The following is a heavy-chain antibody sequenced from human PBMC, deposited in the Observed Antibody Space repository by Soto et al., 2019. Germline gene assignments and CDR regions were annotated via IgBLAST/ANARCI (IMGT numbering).Heavy chain of an antibody. CDR2: IIPVFGTA. CDR1: GGTFISYA. V-gene: IGHV1-69*06. J-gene: IGHJ4*02. Sequence: QVQLVQSGAEVKKPGSSVKLSCKVSGGTFISYAISWVRQAPGRGLEWMGGIIPVFGTANYTPQFQGRVTITADKSTSTAYMELSSLRSEDTALYYCARGRVTIYLTAFDYWGQGTLVTVSS. CDR3: ARGRVTIYLTAFDY. D-gene: IGHD3-9*01.